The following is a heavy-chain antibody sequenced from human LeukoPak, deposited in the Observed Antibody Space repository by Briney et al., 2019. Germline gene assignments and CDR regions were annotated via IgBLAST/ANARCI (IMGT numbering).Heavy chain of an antibody. J-gene: IGHJ4*02. CDR1: GFTFSSYG. CDR2: IRYDGSNK. V-gene: IGHV3-30*02. Sequence: GGSLRLSCAASGFTFSSYGMHWVRLAPGKGLERVAFIRYDGSNKYYADSVKGRFTISRDNSKNTLYLQMNSLRAEDTAVYYCAKTVEPPTQIDYWGQGTLVTVSS. CDR3: AKTVEPPTQIDY. D-gene: IGHD4-23*01.